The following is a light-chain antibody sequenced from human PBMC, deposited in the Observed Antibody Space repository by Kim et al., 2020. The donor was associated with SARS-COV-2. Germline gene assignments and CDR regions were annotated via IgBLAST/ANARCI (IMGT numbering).Light chain of an antibody. CDR2: EVS. CDR3: HQYCCSPLT. V-gene: IGKV3-20*01. CDR1: QSVSSRY. Sequence: SPGERATCACRASQSVSSRYLARYQQKPGQAPRLLIHEVSSRATGIPERFSGSGSGTDFTLTISRLEPEDFAVYYCHQYCCSPLTFGGGTKVDIK. J-gene: IGKJ4*01.